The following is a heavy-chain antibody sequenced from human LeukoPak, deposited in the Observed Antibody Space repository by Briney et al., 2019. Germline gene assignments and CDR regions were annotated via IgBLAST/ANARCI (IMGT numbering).Heavy chain of an antibody. CDR3: ARGKRWSGYYDAKGYFDY. J-gene: IGHJ4*02. V-gene: IGHV4-34*01. CDR2: INHSGST. CDR1: GGSFSGYY. D-gene: IGHD4/OR15-4a*01. Sequence: PSETLSLTCAVYGGSFSGYYWSWIRQPPGKGLEWMGEINHSGSTNYNPSLKSRVTISVDTSKNQFSLKLSSVTAADTAVYYCARGKRWSGYYDAKGYFDYWGQGTLVTVSS.